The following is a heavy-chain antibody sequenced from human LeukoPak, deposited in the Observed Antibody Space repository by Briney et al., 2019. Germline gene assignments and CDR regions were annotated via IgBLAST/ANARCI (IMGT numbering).Heavy chain of an antibody. D-gene: IGHD5-18*01. CDR1: GFTFSSYW. J-gene: IGHJ4*02. CDR2: IKPDGSEN. V-gene: IGHV3-7*05. CDR3: ARFGYSYGAFDY. Sequence: GGSVRLSCAASGFTFSSYWMSWVRQAPGKGLEWVANIKPDGSENYYVDSVKGRFTISRDNTKNSLYLQMNSLRAEDTAVYYCARFGYSYGAFDYWGQGTLVTVSS.